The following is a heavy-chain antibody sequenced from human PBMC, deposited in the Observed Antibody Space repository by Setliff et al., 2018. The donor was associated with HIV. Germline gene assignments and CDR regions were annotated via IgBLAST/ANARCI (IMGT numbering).Heavy chain of an antibody. J-gene: IGHJ4*02. CDR2: ISANGIST. CDR1: GFTFSNAW. CDR3: APRSGLVGTTPAAVDH. Sequence: GGSLRLSCAASGFTFSNAWMSWVRQAPGKGLEWLSGISANGISTYYADSVKGRLTISRDNAKNALYLFMHSLRAEDTAVYFCAPRSGLVGTTPAAVDHWGQGTLVTVSS. D-gene: IGHD1-26*01. V-gene: IGHV3-23*01.